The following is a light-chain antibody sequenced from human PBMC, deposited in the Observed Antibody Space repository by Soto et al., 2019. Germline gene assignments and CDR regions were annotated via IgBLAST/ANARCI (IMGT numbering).Light chain of an antibody. Sequence: QSALTQPASVSGSPGQSITISCTGTGSDVGGYNYVSWYQQHPGKAPKLMIYDVSNRPSGVSNRFSGSKSGNTASLTISGLQAEDGADYYCSSYTSSSTVFGGGTKLTVL. CDR2: DVS. V-gene: IGLV2-14*01. CDR3: SSYTSSSTV. CDR1: GSDVGGYNY. J-gene: IGLJ2*01.